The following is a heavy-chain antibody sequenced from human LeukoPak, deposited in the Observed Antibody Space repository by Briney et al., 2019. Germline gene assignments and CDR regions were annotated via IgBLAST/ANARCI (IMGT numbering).Heavy chain of an antibody. J-gene: IGHJ5*02. CDR2: INHSGST. CDR3: ASTSIAAAGTGWFDP. Sequence: PSETLSLTCAVYGGSFSGYYWSWIRQPPGKGLEWIGEINHSGSTNYNPSLKSRVTISVDTSKNQFSLKLSSVTAADTAVYYCASTSIAAAGTGWFDPWGQGTLVTVSS. CDR1: GGSFSGYY. D-gene: IGHD6-13*01. V-gene: IGHV4-34*01.